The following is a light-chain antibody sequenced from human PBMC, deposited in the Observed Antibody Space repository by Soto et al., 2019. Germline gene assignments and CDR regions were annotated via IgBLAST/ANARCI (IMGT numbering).Light chain of an antibody. CDR2: AAS. V-gene: IGKV1-5*01. Sequence: DIQMTQSPSTLSAGVGDRVTITCRASQSFNNWVAWYQQRPGKAPKLLIYAASRLETGVPSRFSGSGSGTEFTLTISSLQPDDFAPYYCQQYNSFSLTFGQGTKVEIK. J-gene: IGKJ1*01. CDR1: QSFNNW. CDR3: QQYNSFSLT.